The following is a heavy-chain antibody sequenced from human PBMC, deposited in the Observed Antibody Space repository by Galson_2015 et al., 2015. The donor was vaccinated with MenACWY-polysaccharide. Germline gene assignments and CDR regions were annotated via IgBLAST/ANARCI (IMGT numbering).Heavy chain of an antibody. J-gene: IGHJ6*02. V-gene: IGHV3-74*01. CDR3: VGPLGRGGTGAYGMDA. CDR1: GLTFSNNW. D-gene: IGHD3-10*01. Sequence: ALRLSCAASGLTFSNNWIHWVRQAPGKGLVWVSRINSDASSTAYADSVKGRFTISRDNAKNTLYLQMNSLRVEDTAVYYCVGPLGRGGTGAYGMDAWGQETTVTVSS. CDR2: INSDASST.